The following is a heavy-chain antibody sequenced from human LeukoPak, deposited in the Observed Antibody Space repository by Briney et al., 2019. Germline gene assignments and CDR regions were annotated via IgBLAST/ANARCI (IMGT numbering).Heavy chain of an antibody. CDR3: ARGRGSGSRTFYFDY. V-gene: IGHV1-2*02. D-gene: IGHD1-26*01. Sequence: ASVKVSCKASGYTFTDYYLHWVRQAPGQGLEWLAWISPISGGTKYAQKFQGRVTLTRDTSISTAYMELSRLRSDDTAMYFCARGRGSGSRTFYFDYWGQGTLVTVSS. J-gene: IGHJ4*02. CDR1: GYTFTDYY. CDR2: ISPISGGT.